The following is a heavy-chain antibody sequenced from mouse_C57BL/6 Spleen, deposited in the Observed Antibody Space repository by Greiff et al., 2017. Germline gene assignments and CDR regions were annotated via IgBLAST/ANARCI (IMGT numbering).Heavy chain of an antibody. Sequence: QVQLKQPGAELVKPGASVKMSCKASGYTFTSYWITWVKQRPGQGLEWIGDIYPGSGSTNYNEKFKSKATLTVDTSSSTAYMQLSSLTSEDSAVYYCARGPVVAKRDFDYWGQGTTLTVSS. CDR2: IYPGSGST. CDR3: ARGPVVAKRDFDY. J-gene: IGHJ2*01. V-gene: IGHV1-55*01. CDR1: GYTFTSYW. D-gene: IGHD1-1*01.